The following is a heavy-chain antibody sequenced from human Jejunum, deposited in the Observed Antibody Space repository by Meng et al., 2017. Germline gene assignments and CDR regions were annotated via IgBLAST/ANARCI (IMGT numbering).Heavy chain of an antibody. Sequence: GQLGQSGHGLKKPGASVKVACKASGYSFVTYDMSWVRQAPGQGLEWMGWISTKTGTPKFAQDFTGRFVFSLDTSVSTAYLQINSLKAEDTAVYYCATKGVNSGPGSWGQGTLVTVSS. D-gene: IGHD1-26*01. V-gene: IGHV7-4-1*02. CDR1: GYSFVTYD. J-gene: IGHJ5*02. CDR2: ISTKTGTP. CDR3: ATKGVNSGPGS.